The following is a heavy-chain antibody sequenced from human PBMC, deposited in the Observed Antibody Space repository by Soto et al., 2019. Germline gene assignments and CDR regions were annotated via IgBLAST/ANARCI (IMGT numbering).Heavy chain of an antibody. CDR3: ARGYSYGYRWFDP. Sequence: ASVKVSCKASGYTFTSYAMHWVRQAPGQRLEWMGWINAGNGNTKYSQKFQGRVTITRDTSASTAYMELSSLRSEDTAVYYCARGYSYGYRWFDPWGQGTLVTVSS. J-gene: IGHJ5*02. CDR2: INAGNGNT. CDR1: GYTFTSYA. V-gene: IGHV1-3*01. D-gene: IGHD5-18*01.